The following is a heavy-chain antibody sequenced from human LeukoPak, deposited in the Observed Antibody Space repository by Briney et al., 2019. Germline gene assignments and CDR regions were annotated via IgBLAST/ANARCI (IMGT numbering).Heavy chain of an antibody. CDR1: GFTFSSYA. CDR2: ISGSGGST. J-gene: IGHJ3*01. V-gene: IGHV3-23*01. Sequence: GGSLRLSCAASGFTFSSYAMSWVRQAQGKGLEWVSAISGSGGSTYYADSVKGRFTISRDNAKNLLYLQMNSLRAEDTAVYYCARDLFYDSSGPWVWGQGTMVTVSS. D-gene: IGHD3-22*01. CDR3: ARDLFYDSSGPWV.